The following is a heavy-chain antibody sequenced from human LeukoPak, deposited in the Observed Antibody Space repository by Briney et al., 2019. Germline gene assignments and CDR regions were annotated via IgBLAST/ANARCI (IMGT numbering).Heavy chain of an antibody. D-gene: IGHD3-3*01. CDR1: GYTFTGYY. CDR2: INPNSGGT. Sequence: ASVKVSCKASGYTFTGYYMHWVRQAPGQGLEWMGWINPNSGGTNYAQKFQGRVTMTRDTSISTAYMELSRLRSDDTAVYYCARQTYDFWSGYSWFDPWGQGTLVTVSS. CDR3: ARQTYDFWSGYSWFDP. V-gene: IGHV1-2*02. J-gene: IGHJ5*02.